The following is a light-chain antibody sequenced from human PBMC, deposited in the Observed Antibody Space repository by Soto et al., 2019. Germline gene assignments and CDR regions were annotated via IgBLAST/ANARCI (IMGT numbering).Light chain of an antibody. CDR2: GAS. V-gene: IGKV3-15*01. Sequence: EIVMTQSPATLSVSPGERATLSCRASQSVSSNLAWYQQKPGQAPRLLIYGASTRATGIPDRFSGSGSGTEFTLTISSWQCGGFAVYYGQQYNNWPPEGIFGPGTKVVIK. J-gene: IGKJ3*01. CDR1: QSVSSN. CDR3: QQYNNWPPEGI.